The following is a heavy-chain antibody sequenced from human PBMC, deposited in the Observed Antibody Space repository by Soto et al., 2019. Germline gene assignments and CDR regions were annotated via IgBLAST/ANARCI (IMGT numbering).Heavy chain of an antibody. Sequence: SETLSLTCAVYGGSFSGYYWSWIRQPPGKGLEWIGEINHSGSTNYNPSLKSRVTISVDTSKNQFSLKLSSVTAADTAVYYCARRGQLVRTHYYYYYMAVWGKGTTVTVSS. J-gene: IGHJ6*03. CDR2: INHSGST. D-gene: IGHD6-6*01. CDR3: ARRGQLVRTHYYYYYMAV. CDR1: GGSFSGYY. V-gene: IGHV4-34*01.